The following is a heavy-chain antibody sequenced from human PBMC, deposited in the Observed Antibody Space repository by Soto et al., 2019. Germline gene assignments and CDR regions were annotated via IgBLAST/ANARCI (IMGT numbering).Heavy chain of an antibody. Sequence: SGPTLVNPTQTLTVTCTFSGFSLSTSGVGVAWIRQPPGKALEWLALIYWEGDKRYSPFLKSRLTITKDTSENQVVLTLTNMDPVDTATYYCVHKGGRGAGMDVWGQGTTVTVSS. D-gene: IGHD2-15*01. CDR1: GFSLSTSGVG. J-gene: IGHJ6*02. CDR2: IYWEGDK. V-gene: IGHV2-5*02. CDR3: VHKGGRGAGMDV.